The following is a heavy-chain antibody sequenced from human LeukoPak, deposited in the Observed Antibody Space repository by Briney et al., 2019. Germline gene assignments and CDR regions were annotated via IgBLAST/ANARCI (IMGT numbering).Heavy chain of an antibody. CDR2: ISGYNGNT. CDR3: ARDIVTVPTAMEGWFDP. CDR1: GGTFSSYA. Sequence: GSSVKVSCKASGGTFSSYAISWVRQAPGQGLEWLGWISGYNGNTKYPRSLQGRVTMTTDTSTNTAYMELRSLRPDDTAVYYCARDIVTVPTAMEGWFDPWGQGTLVTVSP. D-gene: IGHD2-2*01. J-gene: IGHJ5*02. V-gene: IGHV1-18*01.